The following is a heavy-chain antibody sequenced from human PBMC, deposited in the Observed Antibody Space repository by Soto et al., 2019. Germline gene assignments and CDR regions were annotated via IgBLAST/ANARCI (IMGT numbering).Heavy chain of an antibody. V-gene: IGHV1-2*04. CDR2: INPNSGGT. D-gene: IGHD1-7*01. J-gene: IGHJ6*02. CDR1: GYTFTGYY. CDR3: VRMGLELSVKYGMDV. Sequence: GASVKVSCKASGYTFTGYYIHWVRQAPGQGLERMGWINPNSGGTNYAQNFQGWVTMTRDTSITTAYMELSRLRSDDTAVYYCVRMGLELSVKYGMDVWGQGTTVTVSS.